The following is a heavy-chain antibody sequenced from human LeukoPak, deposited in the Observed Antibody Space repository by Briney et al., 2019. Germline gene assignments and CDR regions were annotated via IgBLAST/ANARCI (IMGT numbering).Heavy chain of an antibody. CDR2: ISYDGGDP. CDR1: GFTFSSYW. V-gene: IGHV3-74*01. CDR3: AKVTGGDMITYGGLDY. J-gene: IGHJ4*02. Sequence: GGSLRLSCAASGFTFSSYWMHWVRQAPGKGLVWVSRISYDGGDPSYADSVKGRFTISRDNSKNTLYLQMDSLRVEDTAVHYCAKVTGGDMITYGGLDYWGQGTLVTVSS. D-gene: IGHD3-16*01.